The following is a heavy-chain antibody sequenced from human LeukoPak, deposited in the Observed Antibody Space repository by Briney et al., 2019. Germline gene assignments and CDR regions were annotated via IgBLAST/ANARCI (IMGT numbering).Heavy chain of an antibody. V-gene: IGHV3-73*01. Sequence: GGSLGLSCAGSGFIFSDSTIHWVRQASGKGLEWVGRIRIKANNYATAYAASVEGRFTVSRDDSKNTAYLQMNSLRAEDTAVYYCAKKGATTGDFDYWGQGTLVTVSS. CDR1: GFIFSDST. J-gene: IGHJ4*02. D-gene: IGHD1-26*01. CDR3: AKKGATTGDFDY. CDR2: IRIKANNYAT.